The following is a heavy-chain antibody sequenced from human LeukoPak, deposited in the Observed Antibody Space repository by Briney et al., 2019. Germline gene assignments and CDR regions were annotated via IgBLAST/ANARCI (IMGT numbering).Heavy chain of an antibody. J-gene: IGHJ4*02. Sequence: PSETLSLTCTVPGGSISSYYWSWIRQPAGKGLEWIGRIYTTGSTNYNPSLKSRVTISIDTSKNQFSLKLSSVTAADTAVYYCARLGYYDSSGSSLYLGYWGQGTLVTVSS. CDR1: GGSISSYY. CDR3: ARLGYYDSSGSSLYLGY. V-gene: IGHV4-4*07. CDR2: IYTTGST. D-gene: IGHD3-22*01.